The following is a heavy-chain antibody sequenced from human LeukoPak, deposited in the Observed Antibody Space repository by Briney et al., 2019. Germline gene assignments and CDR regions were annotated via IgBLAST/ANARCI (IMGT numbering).Heavy chain of an antibody. CDR2: IQYDGSNK. CDR1: GFTFSSYG. J-gene: IGHJ4*02. D-gene: IGHD2-2*01. CDR3: ATVNRMHESSTSCPFDY. Sequence: GGSLRLSCAASGFTFSSYGMPWVRQAPGKGLEWGALIQYDGSNKYYADSVKGRFTISRDNSKNTLYLQMNSLRAEDTAVYYCATVNRMHESSTSCPFDYWGQGTLVTVSS. V-gene: IGHV3-30*02.